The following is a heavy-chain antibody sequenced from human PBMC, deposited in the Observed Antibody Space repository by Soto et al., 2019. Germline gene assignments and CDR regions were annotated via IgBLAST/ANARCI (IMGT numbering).Heavy chain of an antibody. CDR3: ARGPGVGYCSSTSCRKHWYFDL. CDR1: GYTFTSYD. V-gene: IGHV1-8*01. Sequence: QVPLVQSGAEVKKPGASVKVSCKASGYTFTSYDINWVRQATGQGLEWMGWMNPNSGNTGYAQKFQGRVTMTRNTSISTAYMELSSLRSEDTAVYYCARGPGVGYCSSTSCRKHWYFDLWGRGTLVTVSS. J-gene: IGHJ2*01. D-gene: IGHD2-2*01. CDR2: MNPNSGNT.